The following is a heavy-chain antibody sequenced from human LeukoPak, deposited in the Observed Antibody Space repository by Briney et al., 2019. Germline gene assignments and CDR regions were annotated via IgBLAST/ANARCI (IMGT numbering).Heavy chain of an antibody. D-gene: IGHD2-2*01. J-gene: IGHJ3*02. V-gene: IGHV3-23*01. CDR2: ISGSGGST. CDR1: GFTFSSYA. Sequence: GGSLRLSCAASGFTFSSYAMSWVRQAPGKGLEWFSPISGSGGSTYYADSVKGRFTISRDNSKNTLYLQMNSLRAEDTAVYYCAKGRSSRRDHNFDIWGQGTMVTVPS. CDR3: AKGRSSRRDHNFDI.